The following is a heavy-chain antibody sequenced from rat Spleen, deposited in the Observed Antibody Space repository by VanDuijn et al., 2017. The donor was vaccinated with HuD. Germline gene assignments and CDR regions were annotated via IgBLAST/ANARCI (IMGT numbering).Heavy chain of an antibody. J-gene: IGHJ2*01. CDR2: IIYDGSTT. V-gene: IGHV5-17*01. CDR1: GFIFSSFP. D-gene: IGHD1-1*01. Sequence: EVQLVESDGGLAPPGRSLKLSCAASGFIFSSFPMAWVRQAPKKGLEWVATIIYDGSTTYHRDSVKGRFTISRDNAKSTLHLQMDSLRSEDTATYYCARDGQWFDYWGQGVMVTVSS. CDR3: ARDGQWFDY.